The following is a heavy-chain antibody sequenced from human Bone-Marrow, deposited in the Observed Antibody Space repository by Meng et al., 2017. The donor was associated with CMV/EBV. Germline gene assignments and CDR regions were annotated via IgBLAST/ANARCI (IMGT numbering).Heavy chain of an antibody. CDR2: INPNSGGT. CDR3: ARGSTRRYSSSHWFDP. V-gene: IGHV1-2*02. D-gene: IGHD6-6*01. J-gene: IGHJ5*02. CDR1: GYTFTGYY. Sequence: ASVKVSCKASGYTFTGYYMHWVRQAPGQGLEWMGWINPNSGGTNYAQKFQGRVTMTRDTSISTAYMELSRLRSDDTAVYYCARGSTRRYSSSHWFDPWGQGNLVNVAS.